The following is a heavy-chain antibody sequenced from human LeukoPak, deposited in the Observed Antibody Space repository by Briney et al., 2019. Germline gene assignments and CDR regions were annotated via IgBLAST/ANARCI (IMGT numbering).Heavy chain of an antibody. J-gene: IGHJ4*02. D-gene: IGHD3-22*01. V-gene: IGHV3-21*01. Sequence: GGSLRLSCAASGFIFSRTTMNWVRQAPGKGLEWVSSISSTSTYMYYADSVKGRFIISRDNAQRSSYLQMHSLRGEDTAVYYCARDWDDDYDRTGSSTPRGNYWGQGTLVTVSS. CDR3: ARDWDDDYDRTGSSTPRGNY. CDR2: ISSTSTYM. CDR1: GFIFSRTT.